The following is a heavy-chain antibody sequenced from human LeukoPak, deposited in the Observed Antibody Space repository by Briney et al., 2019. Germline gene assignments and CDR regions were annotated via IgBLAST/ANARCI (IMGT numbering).Heavy chain of an antibody. Sequence: ASVKVSCKASGYTFTSYGISWVRQAPGQGLEWMGWISAYNGITNYAQKLQGRVTMTTDTSTSTAYMELRSLRSDDTAVYYCARSYDSSGYDYYYYMDVWGKGTTVTVSS. CDR1: GYTFTSYG. V-gene: IGHV1-18*01. CDR2: ISAYNGIT. J-gene: IGHJ6*03. D-gene: IGHD3-22*01. CDR3: ARSYDSSGYDYYYYMDV.